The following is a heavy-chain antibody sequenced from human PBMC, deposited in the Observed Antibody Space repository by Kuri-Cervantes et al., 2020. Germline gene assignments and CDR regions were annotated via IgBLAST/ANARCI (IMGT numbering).Heavy chain of an antibody. V-gene: IGHV1-18*01. J-gene: IGHJ5*02. CDR1: GYTFTSYG. CDR2: ISAYNGDT. CDR3: ARAGYSSGWSYNWFDP. Sequence: ASVKVSCKASGYTFTSYGISWVRQAPGQGLEWMGWISAYNGDTNYAQKLQGRVTMTTDTSTSTAYMELSSLRSEDTAVYYCARAGYSSGWSYNWFDPWGQGTLVTVSS. D-gene: IGHD6-19*01.